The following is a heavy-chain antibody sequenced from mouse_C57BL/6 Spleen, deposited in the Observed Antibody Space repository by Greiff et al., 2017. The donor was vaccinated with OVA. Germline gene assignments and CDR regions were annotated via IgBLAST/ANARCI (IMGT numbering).Heavy chain of an antibody. V-gene: IGHV1-26*01. J-gene: IGHJ4*01. CDR3: AREGCCGSSYAMDY. D-gene: IGHD1-1*01. CDR1: GYTFTDYY. Sequence: EVHLQHSGPELVKPGASVKISCKASGYTFTDYYMNWVKQSHGKSFEWIGDINPNNGGTSSNQKFTGKATLTVAKSSSTAYMEFRSLTSEDSAVYDCAREGCCGSSYAMDYWGQGTSVTVSS. CDR2: INPNNGGT.